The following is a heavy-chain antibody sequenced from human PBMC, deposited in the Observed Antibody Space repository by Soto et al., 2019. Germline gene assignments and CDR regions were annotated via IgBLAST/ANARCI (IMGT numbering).Heavy chain of an antibody. CDR1: GFTFRDYA. D-gene: IGHD2-2*01. CDR3: ARGPPHRYCSSTSCYPYGMDV. Sequence: GGCLRLSCAASGFTFRDYAMSWVSQAPGKGLQWVSGISDSGGTTYYADSVKGRFTISRDNAKNTLYVQMNSLRAEDTAVYYCARGPPHRYCSSTSCYPYGMDVWGQGTTVTVSS. CDR2: ISDSGGTT. J-gene: IGHJ6*02. V-gene: IGHV3-23*01.